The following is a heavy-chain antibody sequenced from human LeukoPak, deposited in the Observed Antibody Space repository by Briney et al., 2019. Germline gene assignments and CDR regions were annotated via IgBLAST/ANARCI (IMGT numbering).Heavy chain of an antibody. CDR3: VKDASHTGYGYGPFDY. V-gene: IGHV3-30*18. CDR1: GFTFSSYG. D-gene: IGHD5-18*01. CDR2: IWYDGSNK. J-gene: IGHJ4*02. Sequence: GRSLRLSCAASGFTFSSYGMHWVRQAPGKGLEWVAVIWYDGSNKYYADSVKGRFTISRDDSKNTLYLQMSSLTTEDTAVYYCVKDASHTGYGYGPFDYWGQGTLVTVSS.